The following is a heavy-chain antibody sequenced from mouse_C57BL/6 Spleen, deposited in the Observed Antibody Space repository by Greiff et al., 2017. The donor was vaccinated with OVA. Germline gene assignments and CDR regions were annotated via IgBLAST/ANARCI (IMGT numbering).Heavy chain of an antibody. CDR1: GYTFTGYW. CDR2: ILPGSGST. D-gene: IGHD1-1*01. CDR3: ARGEFITTVVATSSYWYFDV. V-gene: IGHV1-9*01. J-gene: IGHJ1*03. Sequence: LVESGAELMKPGASVKLSCKATGYTFTGYWIEWVKQRPGHGLEWIGEILPGSGSTNYNEKFKGKATFTADTSSNTAYMQLSSLTTEDSAIYYCARGEFITTVVATSSYWYFDVWGTGTTVTVSS.